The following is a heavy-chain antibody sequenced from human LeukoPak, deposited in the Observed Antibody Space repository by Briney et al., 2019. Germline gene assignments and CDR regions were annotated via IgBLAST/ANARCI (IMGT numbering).Heavy chain of an antibody. D-gene: IGHD3-16*01. Sequence: GGSLRLYCAASEFTFSNWMPWVGQSPGKGLEWSSLINERATIISYADSVKGRFTISRENARNTLYLQMNSLTAEDTAVYYCVRDLILVWTPGDDFDHWGQGTLVTVSS. CDR2: INERATII. V-gene: IGHV3-74*01. CDR1: EFTFSNW. J-gene: IGHJ4*02. CDR3: VRDLILVWTPGDDFDH.